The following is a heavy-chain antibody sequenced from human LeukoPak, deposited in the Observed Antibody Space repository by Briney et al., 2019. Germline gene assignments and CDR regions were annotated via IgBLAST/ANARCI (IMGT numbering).Heavy chain of an antibody. V-gene: IGHV3-15*01. CDR1: GFTFSNAW. CDR2: IKSKTDGGTT. CDR3: TTDLSIYDILTGYHDY. Sequence: GGSLRLSCAASGFTFSNAWMSWVRQAPGKGLEWVGRIKSKTDGGTTDYAAPVRGRFTISRDDSKNTLYLQMNSLKTEDTAVYYCTTDLSIYDILTGYHDYWGQGTLVTVSS. D-gene: IGHD3-9*01. J-gene: IGHJ4*02.